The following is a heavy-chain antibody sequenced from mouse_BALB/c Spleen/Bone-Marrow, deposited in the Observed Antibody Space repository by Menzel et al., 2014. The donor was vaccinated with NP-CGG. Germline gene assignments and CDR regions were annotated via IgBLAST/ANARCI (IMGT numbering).Heavy chain of an antibody. V-gene: IGHV3-1*02. CDR2: IHYSGST. CDR3: ARDGSLYYFDY. Sequence: EVQRVESGGDLVRPSQSLSPTCTVTGYSITSGYSWHWIRQFPGNKLEWMGYIHYSGSTHYNPSLKGRISITRDTSKNQFFLQLNSVTTEDTATYYCARDGSLYYFDYWGQSTTLTVSS. D-gene: IGHD1-1*01. J-gene: IGHJ2*01. CDR1: GYSITSGYS.